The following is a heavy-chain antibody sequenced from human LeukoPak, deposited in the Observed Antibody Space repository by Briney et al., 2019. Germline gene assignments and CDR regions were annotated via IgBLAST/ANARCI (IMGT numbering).Heavy chain of an antibody. CDR3: AKGSAASRPYYFDY. D-gene: IGHD6-25*01. CDR2: ISDSGGST. J-gene: IGHJ4*02. CDR1: GFTFSRYA. V-gene: IGHV3-23*01. Sequence: GGSLRLSCAASGFTFSRYAMSWVRQAPGKGLEWVSAISDSGGSTYYADSVKGRFTISRDNSKNMLYLQMNSLGVEDTAVYYCAKGSAASRPYYFDYWGQGTLVTVSS.